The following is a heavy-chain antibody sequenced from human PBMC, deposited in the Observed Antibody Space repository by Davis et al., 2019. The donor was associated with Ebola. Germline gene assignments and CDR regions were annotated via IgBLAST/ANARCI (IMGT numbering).Heavy chain of an antibody. CDR1: GYTFTSYY. CDR3: ARDETHTYSSSWYYYMDV. J-gene: IGHJ6*03. D-gene: IGHD6-13*01. CDR2: INPSGGST. V-gene: IGHV1-46*01. Sequence: ASVKVSCKASGYTFTSYYMNWVRQAPGQGLEWMGIINPSGGSTTYTQKFLGRVTMTRDTSTSTAYMELRSLRSDDTAVYYCARDETHTYSSSWYYYMDVWGKGTTVTVSS.